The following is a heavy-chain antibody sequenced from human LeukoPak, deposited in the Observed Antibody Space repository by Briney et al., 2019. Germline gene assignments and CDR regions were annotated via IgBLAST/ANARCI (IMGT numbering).Heavy chain of an antibody. CDR1: GFTFSSYS. CDR2: ISSSSYI. D-gene: IGHD6-19*01. J-gene: IGHJ6*04. CDR3: ASRSGYSSDDGMDV. Sequence: RSGGSLRLSCAASGFTFSSYSMNWVRQAPGKGLEWVSSISSSSYIYYADSVKGRFTISRDNAKNSLYLQMNSLRAEDTAVYYCASRSGYSSDDGMDVWGKGTTITVSS. V-gene: IGHV3-21*01.